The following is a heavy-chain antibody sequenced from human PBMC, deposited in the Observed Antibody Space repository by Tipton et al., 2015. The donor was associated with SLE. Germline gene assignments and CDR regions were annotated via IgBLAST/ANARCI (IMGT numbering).Heavy chain of an antibody. CDR3: ARDYYYDGYYYYYMDV. CDR2: INHSGGT. V-gene: IGHV4-34*01. J-gene: IGHJ6*03. CDR1: GGSISSYY. Sequence: TLSLTCTVSGGSISSYYWSWIRQPPWKGLEWIGEINHSGGTNYNPSLKSRVTISVDTSKNQFSLKLNSVTAADTAVYYCARDYYYDGYYYYYMDVWGKGTTVTVSS. D-gene: IGHD3-22*01.